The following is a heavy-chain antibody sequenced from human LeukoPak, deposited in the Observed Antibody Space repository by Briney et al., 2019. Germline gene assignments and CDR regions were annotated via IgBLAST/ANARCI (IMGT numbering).Heavy chain of an antibody. CDR3: ASPAAYYYDSSGLTSYY. CDR2: INPNSGGT. D-gene: IGHD3-22*01. J-gene: IGHJ4*02. Sequence: ASVKVSCKASGYTFTGYYTHWVRQAPGQGLEWMGRINPNSGGTNYAQKFQGRVTMTRDTSISTAYMELSRLRSDDTAVYYCASPAAYYYDSSGLTSYYWGQGTLVTVSS. CDR1: GYTFTGYY. V-gene: IGHV1-2*06.